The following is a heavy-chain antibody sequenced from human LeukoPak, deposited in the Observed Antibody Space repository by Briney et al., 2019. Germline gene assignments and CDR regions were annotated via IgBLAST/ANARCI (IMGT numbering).Heavy chain of an antibody. CDR1: GFTFSSYD. CDR3: ARDPGSGYEEHFDY. CDR2: IGTAGDT. J-gene: IGHJ4*02. Sequence: PGGSLRLSCAACGFTFSSYDMHWVRQATGKGLEWVSAIGTAGDTYYPGSVKGRFTISRDNAKNSLYLQMNSLRAEDTAVYYCARDPGSGYEEHFDYWGQGTLVTVSS. D-gene: IGHD5-12*01. V-gene: IGHV3-13*01.